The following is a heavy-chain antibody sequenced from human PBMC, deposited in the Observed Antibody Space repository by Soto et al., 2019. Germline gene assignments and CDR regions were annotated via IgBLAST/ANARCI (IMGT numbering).Heavy chain of an antibody. CDR1: GFTFSSYG. Sequence: GGSLRLSCAASGFTFSSYGMHWVRQAPGKGLEWVAVISYDGSNKYYADSVKGRFTISRDNSKNTLYLQMNSLRAEDTAVYYCAKDPVAPYSSGWYYFDYWGQGTLVTVS. V-gene: IGHV3-30*18. CDR3: AKDPVAPYSSGWYYFDY. J-gene: IGHJ4*02. CDR2: ISYDGSNK. D-gene: IGHD6-19*01.